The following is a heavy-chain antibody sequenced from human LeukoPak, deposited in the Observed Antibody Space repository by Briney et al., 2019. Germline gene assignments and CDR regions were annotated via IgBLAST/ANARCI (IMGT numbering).Heavy chain of an antibody. CDR1: GFTFSNYA. Sequence: PGGSLRLSCAASGFTFSNYAMSWVRQAPGKGLEWVSGITVSGGGTYYADSVKGRFTISRDNSKKMLYLQMNSLRAEDTAVYYCAKDVCGDYPGLFDYWGQGTLVAVSS. J-gene: IGHJ4*02. V-gene: IGHV3-23*01. CDR3: AKDVCGDYPGLFDY. D-gene: IGHD4-11*01. CDR2: ITVSGGGT.